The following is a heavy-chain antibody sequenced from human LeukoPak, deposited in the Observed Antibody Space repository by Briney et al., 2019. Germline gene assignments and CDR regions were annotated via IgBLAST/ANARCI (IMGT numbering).Heavy chain of an antibody. V-gene: IGHV6-1*01. D-gene: IGHD3-16*01. J-gene: IGHJ3*02. CDR2: TYYRSKWLN. Sequence: KHSQTLSLTCAISGDSVSSNNAVWNWIRQSPSRGLEWLGKTYYRSKWLNDSAVSVKSRITINPDTSKNQISLQLNSATPEDTAVYYCARSLWGGALDIWGQGTTVAVSS. CDR1: GDSVSSNNAV. CDR3: ARSLWGGALDI.